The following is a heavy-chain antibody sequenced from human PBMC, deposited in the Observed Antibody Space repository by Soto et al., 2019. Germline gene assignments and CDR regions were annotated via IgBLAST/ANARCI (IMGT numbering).Heavy chain of an antibody. J-gene: IGHJ4*02. CDR3: ARDRKDYYDSSGSFDY. V-gene: IGHV3-53*01. D-gene: IGHD3-22*01. CDR2: IYSGGST. CDR1: GFTVSSNY. Sequence: GGSLRLSCAASGFTVSSNYMSWVRQAPGKGLEWVSVIYSGGSTYYADSVKGRFTISRDNSKNTLYLQMNSLRAEDTAVYYCARDRKDYYDSSGSFDYWGQGTLVTVSS.